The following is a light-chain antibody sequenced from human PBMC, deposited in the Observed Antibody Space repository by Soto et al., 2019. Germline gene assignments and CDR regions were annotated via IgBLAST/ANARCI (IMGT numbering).Light chain of an antibody. CDR3: QKYNTAPLT. J-gene: IGKJ4*01. V-gene: IGKV1-27*01. Sequence: DVQMTQSPSSLSAVVGDRVTITCRASQGIAPYLAWFQQKPGKVPKLLIYATSTLQSGVPSRFSGSGSGTDFTLTISSLQPEDVATYYCQKYNTAPLTFGGGTTVEIK. CDR1: QGIAPY. CDR2: ATS.